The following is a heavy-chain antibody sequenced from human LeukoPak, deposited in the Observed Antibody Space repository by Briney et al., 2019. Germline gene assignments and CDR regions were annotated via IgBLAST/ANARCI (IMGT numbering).Heavy chain of an antibody. CDR3: ASPAEAAAGGFDY. Sequence: TGGSLRLSCAASGFTFSSYEMNWVRQAPGKGLEWVSYISSSGSTIYYADSVKGRFTISRDNAKNSLYLRMNSLRAEDTAVYYCASPAEAAAGGFDYWGQGTLVTVSS. V-gene: IGHV3-48*03. D-gene: IGHD6-13*01. CDR2: ISSSGSTI. J-gene: IGHJ4*02. CDR1: GFTFSSYE.